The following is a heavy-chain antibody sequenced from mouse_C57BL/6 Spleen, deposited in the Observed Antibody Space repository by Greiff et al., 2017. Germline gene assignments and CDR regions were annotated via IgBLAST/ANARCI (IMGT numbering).Heavy chain of an antibody. V-gene: IGHV5-9*01. CDR2: ISGGGGNT. J-gene: IGHJ2*01. Sequence: EVKLQESGGGLVKPGGSLKLSCAASGFTFSSYTMSWVRQTPEKRLEWVATISGGGGNTYYPDSVKGRFTISRDNAKNTLYLQMSSLRSEDTALYYCARHGVLRYFDYWGQGTTLTVSS. D-gene: IGHD1-1*01. CDR3: ARHGVLRYFDY. CDR1: GFTFSSYT.